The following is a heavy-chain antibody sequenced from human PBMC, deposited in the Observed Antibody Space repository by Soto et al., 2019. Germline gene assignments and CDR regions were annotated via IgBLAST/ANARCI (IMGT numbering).Heavy chain of an antibody. J-gene: IGHJ4*02. CDR2: ICYSGST. V-gene: IGHV4-39*01. D-gene: IGHD6-19*01. Sequence: QLQLQESGPGLVKPSETLSLTCTVSGGSISSSSYYWGWIRQPPGKGLEWIGSICYSGSTYYNPSLKRRVTISVDTSKNQFSLKLSSVTAAVTAVYYCARLLGRGWKDYWGQGTLVTVSS. CDR1: GGSISSSSYY. CDR3: ARLLGRGWKDY.